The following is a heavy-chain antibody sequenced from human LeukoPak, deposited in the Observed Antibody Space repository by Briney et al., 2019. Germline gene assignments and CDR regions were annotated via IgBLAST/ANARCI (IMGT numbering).Heavy chain of an antibody. D-gene: IGHD4-23*01. Sequence: GGSLRVSCAASGFTFSNYAIHWVRQAPGKGLEWVAVVSYDGGNKYYADSVKGRFTISRDNSKNTLYLQMNSLRAEDTAVYYCARGYGGQDYFDYWGQGTLVTVSS. CDR2: VSYDGGNK. J-gene: IGHJ4*02. CDR3: ARGYGGQDYFDY. CDR1: GFTFSNYA. V-gene: IGHV3-30-3*01.